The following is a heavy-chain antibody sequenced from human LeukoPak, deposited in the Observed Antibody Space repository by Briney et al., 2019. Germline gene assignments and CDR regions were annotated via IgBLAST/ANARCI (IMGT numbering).Heavy chain of an antibody. J-gene: IGHJ4*02. Sequence: PSGTLSLTCAVSGGSISSSNWWSWVRQPPGKGLEWIGEIYHGGNTNYNPSLKSRVTISVDKSKNEFSLKVTSVTAADTAVYYCARDGGIAAAGTNYWGQGTLVTVSS. CDR1: GGSISSSNW. V-gene: IGHV4-4*02. CDR3: ARDGGIAAAGTNY. CDR2: IYHGGNT. D-gene: IGHD6-13*01.